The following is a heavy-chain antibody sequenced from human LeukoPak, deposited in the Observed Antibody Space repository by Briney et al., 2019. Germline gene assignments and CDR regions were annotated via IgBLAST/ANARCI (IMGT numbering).Heavy chain of an antibody. CDR3: AAVAGYYYMDV. Sequence: QPGCSLKLSCAASGFTVNSNYMSWVRKAPGKGLEWVSVIYSGGSTYYADSVKGRFTISRDNSKNTLYLQMNSLRAEDTAVYYCAAVAGYYYMDVWGKGTTVTISS. CDR2: IYSGGST. D-gene: IGHD4-23*01. CDR1: GFTVNSNY. J-gene: IGHJ6*03. V-gene: IGHV3-66*01.